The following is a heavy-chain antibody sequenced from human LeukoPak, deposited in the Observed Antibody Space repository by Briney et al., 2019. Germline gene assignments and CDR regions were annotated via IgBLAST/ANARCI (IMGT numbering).Heavy chain of an antibody. D-gene: IGHD3-10*01. CDR3: ARDGHLRAGFDY. CDR2: ISSSSSTI. V-gene: IGHV3-48*01. CDR1: GFTVSSNY. Sequence: TGGSLRLSCAASGFTVSSNYMSWVRQAPGKGLEWVSYISSSSSTIYYADSVKGRFTISRDNAKNSLYLQMNSLRAEDTAVYYCARDGHLRAGFDYWGQGTLSPSPQ. J-gene: IGHJ4*02.